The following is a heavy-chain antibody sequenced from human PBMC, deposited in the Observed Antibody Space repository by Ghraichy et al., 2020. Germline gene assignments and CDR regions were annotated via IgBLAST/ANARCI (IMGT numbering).Heavy chain of an antibody. J-gene: IGHJ5*02. V-gene: IGHV4-59*01. CDR2: IYHSGDT. CDR3: ARLPDQTGYRDVTTCPHP. Sequence: SETLSLTCTVSGGSISGYYWSWIRQPPGKRLEYIAYIYHSGDTNDNPSLKSRLTISIETSKNQFSLKLSSVTAADTAVYYCARLPDQTGYRDVTTCPHPWSQGTLVTVSS. CDR1: GGSISGYY. D-gene: IGHD5-24*01.